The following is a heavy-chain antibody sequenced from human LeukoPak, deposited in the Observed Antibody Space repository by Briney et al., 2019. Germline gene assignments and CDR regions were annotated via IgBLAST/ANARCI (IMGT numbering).Heavy chain of an antibody. Sequence: SVKVSCKASGGTFSSYAISWVRQAPGQGLEWMGGIIPIFGTANYAQKFQGRVTITADESTSTAYMELSSLRSEDTAVYYCARDSTPDKTYSSPYLSTMDVWGKGTTVTVSS. CDR1: GGTFSSYA. J-gene: IGHJ6*03. CDR2: IIPIFGTA. CDR3: ARDSTPDKTYSSPYLSTMDV. D-gene: IGHD6-13*01. V-gene: IGHV1-69*13.